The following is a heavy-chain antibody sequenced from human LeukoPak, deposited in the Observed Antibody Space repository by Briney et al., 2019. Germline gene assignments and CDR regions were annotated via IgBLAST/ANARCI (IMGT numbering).Heavy chain of an antibody. CDR1: GGSISSYY. CDR3: ARHIRRDYVYNAFDI. V-gene: IGHV4-59*01. Sequence: SETLSLTCTVSGGSISSYYWSWIRQPPGKGLEWIGYIYYSGSTNYNPSLKSRVTISVDTSKNQFSLKLSSVTAADTAVYYCARHIRRDYVYNAFDIWGQGTMVTVSS. CDR2: IYYSGST. D-gene: IGHD4-17*01. J-gene: IGHJ3*02.